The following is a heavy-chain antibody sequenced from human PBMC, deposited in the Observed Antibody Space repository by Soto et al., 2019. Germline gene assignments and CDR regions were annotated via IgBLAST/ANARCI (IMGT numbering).Heavy chain of an antibody. CDR1: GTTLSNFA. D-gene: IGHD3-22*01. CDR3: TRGPDYEGFFDS. J-gene: IGHJ4*02. V-gene: IGHV1-69*12. Sequence: QVRLVQSGAEVKKTGSSVKVSCEASGTTLSNFAIASVRQAPGQGLEWMGGIILPFGTSNYAQKFQGRVTISADESMTTADMLPPGLGSGDTAVYFCTRGPDYEGFFDSRGQGALVTVS. CDR2: IILPFGTS.